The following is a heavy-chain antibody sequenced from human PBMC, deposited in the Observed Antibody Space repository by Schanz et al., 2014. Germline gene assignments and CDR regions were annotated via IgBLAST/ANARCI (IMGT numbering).Heavy chain of an antibody. V-gene: IGHV1-46*01. D-gene: IGHD4-17*01. CDR2: INPSGGST. Sequence: QVHLVQSGAEVKKPGASVKVSCKASGYTFTSDSMHWVRQAPGQGLEWMGMINPSGGSTTYAQKFQGRVTMTRDTSTSTVYMELNSLNSDDTAVYYCATLDYADSVSWGQGTLVTVSS. CDR3: ATLDYADSVS. CDR1: GYTFTSDS. J-gene: IGHJ5*02.